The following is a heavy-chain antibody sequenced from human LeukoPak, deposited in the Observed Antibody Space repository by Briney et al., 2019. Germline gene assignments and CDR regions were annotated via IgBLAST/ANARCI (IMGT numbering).Heavy chain of an antibody. CDR3: ASPDSSGYYRDYYYGMDV. CDR2: INAGNGNT. V-gene: IGHV1-3*01. D-gene: IGHD3-22*01. Sequence: ASVKVSCKASGYTFTSYAMHWVRQAPGQRLEWMGWINAGNGNTKYSQKFQGRVTITRDTSASTAYMELSSLRSEDTAVYYCASPDSSGYYRDYYYGMDVWGQGTTVTVSS. CDR1: GYTFTSYA. J-gene: IGHJ6*02.